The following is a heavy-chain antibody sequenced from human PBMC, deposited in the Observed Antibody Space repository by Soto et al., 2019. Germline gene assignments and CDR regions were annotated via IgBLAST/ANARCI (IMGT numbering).Heavy chain of an antibody. Sequence: GGSLRLSCAASGFTFSIYSMNWFRQAPGKGLEWVSSISSSSSYIYYADSVKGRFTISRDNAKNSLYLQMNSLRAEDTAVYYCARILPGGYSYGYYDYWGQGTLVTVSS. CDR3: ARILPGGYSYGYYDY. CDR1: GFTFSIYS. D-gene: IGHD5-18*01. CDR2: ISSSSSYI. V-gene: IGHV3-21*01. J-gene: IGHJ4*02.